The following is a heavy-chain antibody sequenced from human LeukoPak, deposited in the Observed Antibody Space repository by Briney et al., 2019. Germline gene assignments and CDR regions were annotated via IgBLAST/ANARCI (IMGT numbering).Heavy chain of an antibody. Sequence: GGSLRLSCAASGFAFSTYSMNWVRQAPGKGLEWVSSISGSSSHIYYADSVKGRFTISRDNAKNSLYLQMNGLRAEDTAIYYCARGFPSGGSWFDPWGQGTLVTVSS. J-gene: IGHJ5*02. D-gene: IGHD3-10*01. CDR1: GFAFSTYS. CDR3: ARGFPSGGSWFDP. V-gene: IGHV3-21*01. CDR2: ISGSSSHI.